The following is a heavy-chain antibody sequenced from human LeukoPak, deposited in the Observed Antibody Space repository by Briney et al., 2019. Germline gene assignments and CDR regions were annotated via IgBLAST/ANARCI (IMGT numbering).Heavy chain of an antibody. V-gene: IGHV1-18*01. CDR1: GYTFTSYG. J-gene: IGHJ5*02. CDR2: ISAYDGNT. D-gene: IGHD3-9*01. Sequence: GASVKVSCKASGYTFTSYGISWVRQAPGQGLEWMGWISAYDGNTNYAQRLQGRVTMTTDTSTSTAYMELRSLRPDDTAVYYCARGNLRYFDWLPQANWFDPWGQGTLVTVSS. CDR3: ARGNLRYFDWLPQANWFDP.